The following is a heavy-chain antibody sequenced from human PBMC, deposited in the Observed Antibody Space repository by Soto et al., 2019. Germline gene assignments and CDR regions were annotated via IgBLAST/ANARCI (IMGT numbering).Heavy chain of an antibody. CDR1: GGSISSYY. J-gene: IGHJ6*04. V-gene: IGHV4-59*01. CDR2: IYYSGST. CDR3: ARDPFMDV. Sequence: SETLSLTCTVSGGSISSYYWSWIRQPPGKGLEWIGYIYYSGSTNYNPSLKSRVTISVDTSKNQFSLKLSSVTAADTAVYHCARDPFMDVWGKGTTVTVSS.